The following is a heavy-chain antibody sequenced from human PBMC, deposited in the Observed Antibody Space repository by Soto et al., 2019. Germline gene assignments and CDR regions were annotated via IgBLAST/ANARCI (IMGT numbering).Heavy chain of an antibody. CDR2: LSDSGGST. CDR3: AKVSSSWYSGFFDL. V-gene: IGHV3-23*01. D-gene: IGHD6-13*01. Sequence: GGSLRLACTASGFTFSSHAMTWVRQAPGKGLEWVSGLSDSGGSTYYADSVKGRFTISRDNSMNTLYLQMNTLRAEDTAVYYCAKVSSSWYSGFFDLWGQGTLVTVSS. CDR1: GFTFSSHA. J-gene: IGHJ4*02.